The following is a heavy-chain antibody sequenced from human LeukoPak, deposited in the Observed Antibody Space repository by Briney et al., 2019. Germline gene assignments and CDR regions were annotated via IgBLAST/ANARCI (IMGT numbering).Heavy chain of an antibody. V-gene: IGHV3-7*01. Sequence: GGSLRLSCAASGFTFSSYWMSWVRQAPGKGLEWVANIKQDGSEKYYVDSVKGRFTISRDNAKNSLYLQMNSLRAEDTAVYYCARGGAHSGIYSPFDYWGQGTLVTVSS. D-gene: IGHD1-26*01. CDR1: GFTFSSYW. CDR2: IKQDGSEK. J-gene: IGHJ4*02. CDR3: ARGGAHSGIYSPFDY.